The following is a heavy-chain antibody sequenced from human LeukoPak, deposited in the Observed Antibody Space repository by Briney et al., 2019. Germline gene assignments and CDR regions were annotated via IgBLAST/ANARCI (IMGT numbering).Heavy chain of an antibody. V-gene: IGHV1-18*01. Sequence: GASVKVSCKASGYTFTSYGISWVRQAPGKGLEWMGWISAYNGNTNYAQKLQGRVTMTTDTSTSTAYMELRSLRSDDTAVYYCAREWELRTPDYWGERTLVTVSS. J-gene: IGHJ4*02. CDR2: ISAYNGNT. CDR1: GYTFTSYG. CDR3: AREWELRTPDY. D-gene: IGHD1-26*01.